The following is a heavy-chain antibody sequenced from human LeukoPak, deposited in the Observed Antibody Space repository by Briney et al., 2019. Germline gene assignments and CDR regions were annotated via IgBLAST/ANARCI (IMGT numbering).Heavy chain of an antibody. CDR1: GFTFSTYP. CDR2: ISHHESNE. J-gene: IGHJ4*02. V-gene: IGHV3-30*14. CDR3: ARVHDTTGYYHYFDS. D-gene: IGHD3-9*01. Sequence: PGGSLRLSCEASGFTFSTYPMHWVRQAPDKGLEWVAMISHHESNEYYADSVKGRFTISRDNSENTLYLQMNNPRVEDTAIYYCARVHDTTGYYHYFDSWGQGTLVTVSS.